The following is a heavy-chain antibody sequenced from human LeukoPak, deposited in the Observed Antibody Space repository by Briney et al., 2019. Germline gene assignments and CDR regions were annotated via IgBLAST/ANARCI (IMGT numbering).Heavy chain of an antibody. J-gene: IGHJ6*03. CDR1: GGSFSGYY. CDR2: INHSGST. D-gene: IGHD4-17*01. CDR3: ARPPRPTTVTNSRARSYYMDV. V-gene: IGHV4-34*01. Sequence: SETLSLTCAVYGGSFSGYYWSWIRQPPEKGLEWIGEINHSGSTNYNTSLKSRVTISVDTSKNQFSLKLSSVTAADTAVYYCARPPRPTTVTNSRARSYYMDVWGKGTTVTVSS.